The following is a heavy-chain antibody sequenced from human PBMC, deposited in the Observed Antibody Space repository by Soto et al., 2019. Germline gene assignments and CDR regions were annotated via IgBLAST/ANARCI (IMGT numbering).Heavy chain of an antibody. Sequence: SETLSLTCTVSGGSISSGGYYWSWIRQHPGKGLEWIGYIYYSGSTHYNPSLKSRVTISVETSKKQFSLKMSPVTAADTAVYYCARAGIGHYYGSSGYPYDYWGQGTLVTVSS. CDR2: IYYSGST. D-gene: IGHD3-22*01. CDR3: ARAGIGHYYGSSGYPYDY. J-gene: IGHJ4*02. V-gene: IGHV4-31*03. CDR1: GGSISSGGYY.